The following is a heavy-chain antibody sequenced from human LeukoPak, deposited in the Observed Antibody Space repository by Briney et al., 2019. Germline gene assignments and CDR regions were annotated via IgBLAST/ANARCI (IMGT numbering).Heavy chain of an antibody. V-gene: IGHV3-7*01. CDR3: ARFSRVEWSF. D-gene: IGHD3-3*01. J-gene: IGHJ4*02. CDR2: IKQDGSDK. CDR1: GFTFSNYW. Sequence: GGSLRLSCAASGFTFSNYWMSWVRQAPGKGLEWVANIKQDGSDKQYVDSIKGRFTISRDNAKNILYLQMDSLRVEDTAVYYCARFSRVEWSFWGQGTLVTVSS.